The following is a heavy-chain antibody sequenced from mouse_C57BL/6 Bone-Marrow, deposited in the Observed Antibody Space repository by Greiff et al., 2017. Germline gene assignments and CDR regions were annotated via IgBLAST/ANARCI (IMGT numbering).Heavy chain of an antibody. D-gene: IGHD2-5*01. Sequence: EVKVVESGGGLVQSGRSLRLSCATSGFTFSDFYMEWVRQAPGKGLEWIAASRNKANDYTTEYSASVKGRFIVSRDTSQSILYLQMNALRDEDTAIYYCARDAGYSNPRAMDYWGQGTSVTVSS. CDR3: ARDAGYSNPRAMDY. V-gene: IGHV7-1*01. J-gene: IGHJ4*01. CDR1: GFTFSDFY. CDR2: SRNKANDYTT.